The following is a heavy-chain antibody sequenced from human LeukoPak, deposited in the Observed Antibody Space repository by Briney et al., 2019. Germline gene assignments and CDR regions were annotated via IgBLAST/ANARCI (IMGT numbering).Heavy chain of an antibody. CDR2: IRTKGNDYAT. D-gene: IGHD3-22*01. Sequence: PGGSLKLSCAAPGFTFGGSAMHWVRQASGKGPKWVGRIRTKGNDYATAYAASVKGRFTISRDDSKNTAYLQMNSLKTEDTAVYYCAGPYDTTGHAFDYWGRGTLVTVSS. V-gene: IGHV3-73*01. CDR1: GFTFGGSA. J-gene: IGHJ4*02. CDR3: AGPYDTTGHAFDY.